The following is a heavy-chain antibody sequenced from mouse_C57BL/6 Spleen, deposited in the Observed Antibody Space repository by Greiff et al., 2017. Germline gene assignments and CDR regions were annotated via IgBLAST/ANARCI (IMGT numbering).Heavy chain of an antibody. CDR3: ARDPITTVVSWYFDV. D-gene: IGHD1-1*01. CDR1: GFTFSSYA. Sequence: EVMLVESGGGLVKPGGSLKLSCAASGFTFSSYAMSWVRQTPEKRLEWVATISDGGSYTYYPDNVKGRFTISRDNAKNNLYLQISHLKSEDTAIYYFARDPITTVVSWYFDVWGTGTTVTVSS. J-gene: IGHJ1*03. V-gene: IGHV5-4*01. CDR2: ISDGGSYT.